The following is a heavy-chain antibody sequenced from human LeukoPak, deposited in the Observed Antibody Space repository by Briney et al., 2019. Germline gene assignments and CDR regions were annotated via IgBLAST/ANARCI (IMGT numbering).Heavy chain of an antibody. Sequence: GGSLRLSCAASGFTFSSYAMSWVRQAPGKGVEWVSAISGSGGSTYYADSVKGRFTISRDNSKNTLYLQMNSLRAEDTAVYYCAKGPLSDFGVVIILDYYNGMDVWGQGTTVTVSS. CDR2: ISGSGGST. J-gene: IGHJ6*02. D-gene: IGHD3-3*01. CDR1: GFTFSSYA. V-gene: IGHV3-23*01. CDR3: AKGPLSDFGVVIILDYYNGMDV.